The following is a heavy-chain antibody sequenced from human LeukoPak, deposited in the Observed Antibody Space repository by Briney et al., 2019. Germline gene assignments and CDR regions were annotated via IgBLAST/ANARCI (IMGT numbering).Heavy chain of an antibody. CDR1: GGSISGYY. CDR3: ARGPLRGGFDF. J-gene: IGHJ4*02. Sequence: SEALSLTCTVSGGSISGYYWSWIRQPPGKGLEWIGYVYYGGTTNYNPSLNSRVTMSVDTSKSQFSLKLRSVTAADTALYYCARGPLRGGFDFWGQGSLVTVSS. D-gene: IGHD3-16*01. V-gene: IGHV4-59*01. CDR2: VYYGGTT.